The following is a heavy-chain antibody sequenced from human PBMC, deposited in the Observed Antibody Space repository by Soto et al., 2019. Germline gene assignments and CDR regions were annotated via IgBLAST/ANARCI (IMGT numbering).Heavy chain of an antibody. CDR1: GYTFTDHG. Sequence: QVQLVQSGPEVKKPGASVTVSCKTSGYTFTDHGIDWVRQAPGQGLEWVGWVSSYNGNTNYAYNLQDRVIMTTDASTSKAYMELRGLRSDDTAVYYCAREVEGSYSPADFWGQGTPVTVSS. D-gene: IGHD3-10*01. V-gene: IGHV1-18*01. J-gene: IGHJ4*02. CDR2: VSSYNGNT. CDR3: AREVEGSYSPADF.